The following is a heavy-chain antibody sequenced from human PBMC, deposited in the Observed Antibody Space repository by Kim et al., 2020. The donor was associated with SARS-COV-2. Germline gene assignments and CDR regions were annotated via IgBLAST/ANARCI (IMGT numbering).Heavy chain of an antibody. CDR1: GFTFDDYA. V-gene: IGHV3-9*01. CDR2: ISWNSGSI. D-gene: IGHD1-1*01. Sequence: GGSLRLSCAASGFTFDDYAMHWVRQAPGKGLEWVSGISWNSGSIGYADSVKGRFTISRDNAKNSLYLQMNSLRAEDTALYYCAKSYKGTTYSYNDYWGQGTLVTVSS. J-gene: IGHJ4*02. CDR3: AKSYKGTTYSYNDY.